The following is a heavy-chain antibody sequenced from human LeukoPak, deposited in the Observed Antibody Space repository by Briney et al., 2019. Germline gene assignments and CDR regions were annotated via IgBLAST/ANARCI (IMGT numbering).Heavy chain of an antibody. V-gene: IGHV7-4-1*02. Sequence: ASVKVSGKASGYTFTGYYMHWVRQAPGQGLEGRGWINTNTGNPTYAQGFTGRFVCSLDTSVSTAYLQISSLKAEDTAVYYCARLVTGEDAFDIWGQGTMVTVSS. J-gene: IGHJ3*02. D-gene: IGHD7-27*01. CDR2: INTNTGNP. CDR3: ARLVTGEDAFDI. CDR1: GYTFTGYY.